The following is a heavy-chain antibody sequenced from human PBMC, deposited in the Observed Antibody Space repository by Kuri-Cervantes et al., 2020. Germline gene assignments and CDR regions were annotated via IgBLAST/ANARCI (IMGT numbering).Heavy chain of an antibody. CDR2: IFSTDEK. CDR3: AHSGSSGYYLSFPFDY. CDR1: GFSLSNARMG. V-gene: IGHV2-26*01. D-gene: IGHD3-22*01. Sequence: SGPTLVKPTATLTLTCTVSGFSLSNARMGVSWIRPPPGKALEWLAHIFSTDEKSYSTSLKSRLTISKDTSKSQVVLTMTNMDPVDTATYYCAHSGSSGYYLSFPFDYWGQGTLVTISS. J-gene: IGHJ4*02.